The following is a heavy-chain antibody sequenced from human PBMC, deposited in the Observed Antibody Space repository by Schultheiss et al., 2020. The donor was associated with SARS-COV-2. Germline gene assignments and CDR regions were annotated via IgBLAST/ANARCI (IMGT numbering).Heavy chain of an antibody. Sequence: ASVKVSCKASGYTFTNYGISWVRQAPGQGLEWMGRINPNSGGTNYAQKFQGRVTMTRDTSISTAYMELSRLRSDDTAVYYCARDRDYYEWGQGTLVTVSS. V-gene: IGHV1-2*06. D-gene: IGHD3-22*01. CDR1: GYTFTNYG. CDR2: INPNSGGT. CDR3: ARDRDYYE. J-gene: IGHJ4*02.